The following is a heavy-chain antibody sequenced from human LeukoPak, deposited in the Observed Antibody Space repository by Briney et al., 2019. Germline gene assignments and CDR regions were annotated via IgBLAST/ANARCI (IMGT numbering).Heavy chain of an antibody. CDR2: ISSSSSYI. CDR1: GFTFSSYS. D-gene: IGHD2-2*01. J-gene: IGHJ6*02. Sequence: GGSLRLSCAASGFTFSSYSMNWVRQAPGKGLEWVSSISSSSSYIYYADSVKGRLTISRDNAKNSLYLQMNSLRAEDTAVYYCARGGKDQLATLHYYYYYGMDVWGQGTTVTVSS. V-gene: IGHV3-21*01. CDR3: ARGGKDQLATLHYYYYYGMDV.